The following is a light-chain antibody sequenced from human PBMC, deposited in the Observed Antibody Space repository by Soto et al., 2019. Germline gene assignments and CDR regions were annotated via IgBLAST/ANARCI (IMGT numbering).Light chain of an antibody. V-gene: IGLV2-14*02. CDR2: DVS. CDR1: NSDVGSYNL. CDR3: SSYTSSSTLVV. J-gene: IGLJ1*01. Sequence: QSVLTQPASVSGSPGQSITISCTGTNSDVGSYNLVSWYQQHPGKAPKLMIYDVSNRPSGVSNRFSGSKSGNTASLTISGLQAEDEADYYCSSYTSSSTLVVFGTGTKVTVL.